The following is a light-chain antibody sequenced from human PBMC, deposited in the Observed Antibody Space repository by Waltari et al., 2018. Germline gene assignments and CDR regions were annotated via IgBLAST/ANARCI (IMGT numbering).Light chain of an antibody. V-gene: IGKV2-28*01. CDR2: LGS. CDR1: QSLLHSSGYNY. J-gene: IGKJ5*01. CDR3: MQALKTPIT. Sequence: DIVMTQSPLSLPVTPGEPASISCPSSQSLLHSSGYNYLDWYLQKPGHSPQLLIYLGSNRASGVPDRFSGSGSGTDVTLKISRVEAEDVGVYYCMQALKTPITFGQGTRLEIK.